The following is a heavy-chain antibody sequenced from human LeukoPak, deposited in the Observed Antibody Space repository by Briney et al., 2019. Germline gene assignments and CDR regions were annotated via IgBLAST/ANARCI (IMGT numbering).Heavy chain of an antibody. V-gene: IGHV1-2*02. J-gene: IGHJ3*02. CDR1: GYTFTGYY. CDR3: ARDFFMITFGGVINDAFDI. Sequence: ASVKVSCKASGYTFTGYYMHWVRQAHGQGLEWMGWINPNSDGTNYAQKFQGRVTMTRDASISTAYMELSRLRSDDTAVYYCARDFFMITFGGVINDAFDIWGQGTMVTVSS. D-gene: IGHD3-16*01. CDR2: INPNSDGT.